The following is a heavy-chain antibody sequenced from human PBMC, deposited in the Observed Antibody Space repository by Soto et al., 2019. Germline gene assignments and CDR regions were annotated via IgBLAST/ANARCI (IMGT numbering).Heavy chain of an antibody. Sequence: EVQLVESGGGLVQPGGSLRLSCAASGFTFSSYWMHWVRQAPGKGLVWVSRINSDGSSTSYADSVKGRFTISRDNAKNTLYLQMNSLRAEDTAVYYWASQGVYDYDSGGYAFDIWGQGTMVTVSS. D-gene: IGHD3-22*01. J-gene: IGHJ3*02. CDR1: GFTFSSYW. CDR3: ASQGVYDYDSGGYAFDI. CDR2: INSDGSST. V-gene: IGHV3-74*01.